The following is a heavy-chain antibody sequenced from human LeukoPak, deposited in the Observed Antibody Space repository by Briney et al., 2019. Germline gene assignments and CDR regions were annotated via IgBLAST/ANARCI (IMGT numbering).Heavy chain of an antibody. CDR2: MNPNSGNT. D-gene: IGHD6-6*01. CDR3: ARGNRRIAARPSDY. CDR1: GYTFTSYD. J-gene: IGHJ4*02. V-gene: IGHV1-8*01. Sequence: GASVKVSCKASGYTFTSYDINWLRQATGQGLEWMGWMNPNSGNTGYAQKFQGRVTMTRNTSISTAYMELSSLRSEDTAVYYCARGNRRIAARPSDYWGQGTLVTVSS.